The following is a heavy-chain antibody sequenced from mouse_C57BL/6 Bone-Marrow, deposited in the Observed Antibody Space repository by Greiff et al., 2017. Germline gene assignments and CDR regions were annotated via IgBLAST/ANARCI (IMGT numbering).Heavy chain of an antibody. V-gene: IGHV1-7*01. CDR2: INPSSGYT. CDR1: GYTFTSYW. Sequence: VQLQQSGAELAKPGASVKLSCKASGYTFTSYWMHWVKQRPGQGLAWIGYINPSSGYTKYNQKFKDKATLTADKSSSTAYMQLSSLTYEDSAVYYCARREYDYDNAMDYWGQGTSVTVSS. D-gene: IGHD2-4*01. J-gene: IGHJ4*01. CDR3: ARREYDYDNAMDY.